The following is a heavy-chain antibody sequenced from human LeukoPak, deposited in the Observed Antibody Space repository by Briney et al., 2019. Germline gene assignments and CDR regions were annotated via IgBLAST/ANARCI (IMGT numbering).Heavy chain of an antibody. V-gene: IGHV3-30*18. Sequence: CLRLSCAASGFTFSSYAMHWVRQAPGKGLGWVAVISYDGSNKYYADSVKGRFTISRDNSKNTLYLQMNSLRAEDTAVYYCAKDRDYGDRVNWFDPWGQGTLVTVSS. D-gene: IGHD4-17*01. CDR3: AKDRDYGDRVNWFDP. CDR1: GFTFSSYA. J-gene: IGHJ5*02. CDR2: ISYDGSNK.